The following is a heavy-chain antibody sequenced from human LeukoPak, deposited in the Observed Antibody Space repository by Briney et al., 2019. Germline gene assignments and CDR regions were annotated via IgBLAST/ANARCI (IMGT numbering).Heavy chain of an antibody. CDR1: GGSISSSSYY. J-gene: IGHJ3*02. CDR3: ARAWGYYDNAFDI. V-gene: IGHV4-39*07. Sequence: SETLSLTCTVSGGSISSSSYYWGWIRQPPGKGLEWIGSIYYNGNPHHNPSLKSRVTISLDTSKNQFSLKLTSVTAADTAVYYCARAWGYYDNAFDIWGQGTMVTVSS. CDR2: IYYNGNP. D-gene: IGHD3-22*01.